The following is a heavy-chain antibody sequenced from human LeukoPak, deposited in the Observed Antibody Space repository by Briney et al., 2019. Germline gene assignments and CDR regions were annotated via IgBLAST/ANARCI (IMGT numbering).Heavy chain of an antibody. CDR1: GGSISTYY. Sequence: SETLSLTCTVSGGSISTYYWSWIRQPAGKGLEWIGRMYTSGTTKYNPSLKSRVTMSVDTSNNQFSLKVSSVTAADTAVYYCARDRRWELLHAFDIWGQGTMVTVSS. V-gene: IGHV4-4*07. CDR2: MYTSGTT. CDR3: ARDRRWELLHAFDI. J-gene: IGHJ3*02. D-gene: IGHD1-26*01.